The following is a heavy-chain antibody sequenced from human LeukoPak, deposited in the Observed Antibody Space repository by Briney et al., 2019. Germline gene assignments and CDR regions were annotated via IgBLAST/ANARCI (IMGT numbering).Heavy chain of an antibody. Sequence: GGSLRLSCAASGFTFSSYSMNWVRQAPGKGLEWVSSISSSSYIYYADSVKGRFTISRDNAKNSLYLQMNSLRAEDTAVYYCARDRSSGWGFDYWGQGTLVTVSS. CDR1: GFTFSSYS. D-gene: IGHD6-19*01. CDR3: ARDRSSGWGFDY. CDR2: ISSSSYI. V-gene: IGHV3-21*01. J-gene: IGHJ4*02.